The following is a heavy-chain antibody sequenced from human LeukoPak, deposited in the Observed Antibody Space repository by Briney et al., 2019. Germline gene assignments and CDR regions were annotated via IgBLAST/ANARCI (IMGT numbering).Heavy chain of an antibody. J-gene: IGHJ4*02. V-gene: IGHV4-34*01. CDR1: GGSFSGYY. Sequence: SSETLSLTCAVYGGSFSGYYWSWIRLPPGKGLEWIGEINHSGSTNYNPSLKSRVTISVDTSKNQFSLKLSSVTAADTAVYYCARGAERRDSSFDYWGQGTLVTVSS. CDR3: ARGAERRDSSFDY. D-gene: IGHD2-21*01. CDR2: INHSGST.